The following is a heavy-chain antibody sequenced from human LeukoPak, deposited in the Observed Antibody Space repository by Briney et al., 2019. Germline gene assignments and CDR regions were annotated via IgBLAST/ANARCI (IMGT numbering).Heavy chain of an antibody. Sequence: GESLRLSCSASGFTFSSYAMHWVRQAPGKGLEYVSAISSNGGSTYYADSVKGRFTISRDNSKNTLYLQMSSLRAEDTAVYYCVKGPSLGSPDLVVATWDYFDYWGQGTLVTVSS. D-gene: IGHD2-8*02. CDR3: VKGPSLGSPDLVVATWDYFDY. CDR2: ISSNGGST. V-gene: IGHV3-64D*06. J-gene: IGHJ4*02. CDR1: GFTFSSYA.